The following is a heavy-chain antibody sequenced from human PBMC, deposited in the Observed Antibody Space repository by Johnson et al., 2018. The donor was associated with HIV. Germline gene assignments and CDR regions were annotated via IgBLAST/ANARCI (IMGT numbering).Heavy chain of an antibody. V-gene: IGHV3-30*04. D-gene: IGHD5-24*01. CDR2: ISYDGSNK. Sequence: QVQLVESGGGVVQPGRSVRLSCAASGFTFSSYAMHWVRQAPGKGLEWVAVISYDGSNKYYADSVKGRFTISRDNSKNALYLRMNSLSAEDMAVYYCAKERGKRWLHPRDAFDIWGQGTMVTVSS. CDR1: GFTFSSYA. CDR3: AKERGKRWLHPRDAFDI. J-gene: IGHJ3*02.